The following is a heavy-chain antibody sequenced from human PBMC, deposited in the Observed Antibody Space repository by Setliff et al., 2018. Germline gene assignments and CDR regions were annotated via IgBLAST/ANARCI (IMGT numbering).Heavy chain of an antibody. CDR2: IYYTGSS. J-gene: IGHJ6*03. D-gene: IGHD3-3*01. V-gene: IGHV4-59*08. CDR1: GASVTRYS. Sequence: SETLSLTCNVSGASVTRYSWTWIRQPPGKGLEWIGYIYYTGSSNYNPSLKSRVTISVDTAKNQISLRLSSVTAADTAVYFCARVTGFSYMDVWGKGTTVTVSS. CDR3: ARVTGFSYMDV.